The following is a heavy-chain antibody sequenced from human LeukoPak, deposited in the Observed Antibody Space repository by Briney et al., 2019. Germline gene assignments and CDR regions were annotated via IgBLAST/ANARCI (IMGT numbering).Heavy chain of an antibody. CDR1: GGSISSSSYY. J-gene: IGHJ4*02. CDR2: IYYSGST. V-gene: IGHV4-39*07. D-gene: IGHD4-23*01. CDR3: ARGRRLGGRGGYYFDY. Sequence: SETLSLTCTVSGGSISSSSYYWGWIRQPPGEGLEWIGSIYYSGSTYYNPSLKSRVTISVDTSKNQFSLKLSSVTAADTAVYYCARGRRLGGRGGYYFDYWGQGTLVTVSS.